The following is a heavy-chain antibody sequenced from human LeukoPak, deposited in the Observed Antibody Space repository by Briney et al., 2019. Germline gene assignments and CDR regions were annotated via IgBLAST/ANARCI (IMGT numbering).Heavy chain of an antibody. CDR1: GFTVSGNY. CDR2: IYSGGST. CDR3: ASRCRFGLVLEYNWFDP. J-gene: IGHJ5*02. D-gene: IGHD6-13*01. V-gene: IGHV3-66*02. Sequence: AGSLRLSCAASGFTVSGNYMSWVRQAPGKGLEWVSVIYSGGSTYYADFVKGRFTISRDNSKNTLYLQMNSLRAEDTAGYYCASRCRFGLVLEYNWFDPWGQGTLVTVSS.